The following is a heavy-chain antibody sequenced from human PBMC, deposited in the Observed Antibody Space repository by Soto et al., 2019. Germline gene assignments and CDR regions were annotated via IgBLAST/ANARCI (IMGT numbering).Heavy chain of an antibody. D-gene: IGHD2-15*01. V-gene: IGHV4-39*01. CDR2: IYYSGST. Sequence: LQLQESGPGLVKPSETLSLTCTVSGGSISSSSYYWGWIRQPPGKGLEWIGSIYYSGSTYYNPSLKSRVTISVDTSKNQFSLKLSSVTAADTAVYYCARRARPMGCSGGSCYDPSFDYWGQGTLVTVSS. J-gene: IGHJ4*02. CDR3: ARRARPMGCSGGSCYDPSFDY. CDR1: GGSISSSSYY.